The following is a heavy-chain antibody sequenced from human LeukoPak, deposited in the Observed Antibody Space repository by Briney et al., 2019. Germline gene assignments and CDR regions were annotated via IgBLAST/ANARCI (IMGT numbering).Heavy chain of an antibody. CDR1: GFTFSSNA. J-gene: IGHJ4*02. Sequence: GGSLRLSCAASGFTFSSNAMHWVRQAPGKGLEWVAVISYDGSNKYYADSVKGRFTISRDNSKNTLYLQMNSLRAEDTAVYYCARDPERDYFDYWGQGTLVTVSS. CDR3: ARDPERDYFDY. CDR2: ISYDGSNK. V-gene: IGHV3-30-3*01.